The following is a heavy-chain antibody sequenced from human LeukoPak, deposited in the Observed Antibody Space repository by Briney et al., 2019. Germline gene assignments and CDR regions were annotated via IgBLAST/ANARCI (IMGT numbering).Heavy chain of an antibody. CDR3: AKDTSPTTVTTFSHFDY. CDR2: ICWNSGSI. J-gene: IGHJ4*02. V-gene: IGHV3-9*01. Sequence: PGGSLRLSCAASGFTFDDYAMHWVRQAPGKGLEWVSGICWNSGSIGYADSVKGRFTISRDNAKNSLYLQMNSLRAEDTALYYCAKDTSPTTVTTFSHFDYWGQGTLVTVSS. CDR1: GFTFDDYA. D-gene: IGHD4-17*01.